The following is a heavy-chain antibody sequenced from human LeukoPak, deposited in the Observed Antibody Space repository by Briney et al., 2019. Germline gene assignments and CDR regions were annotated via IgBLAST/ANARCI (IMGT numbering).Heavy chain of an antibody. Sequence: GASVKVSCKASGGTFSSYAISWVRQAPGQGLEWMGGIIPIFGTANYAQKFQGRATITADESTSTAYMELSSLRSEDTAVYYCARLTAMARRDDYWGQGTLVTVSS. CDR1: GGTFSSYA. CDR3: ARLTAMARRDDY. V-gene: IGHV1-69*13. CDR2: IIPIFGTA. J-gene: IGHJ4*02. D-gene: IGHD5-18*01.